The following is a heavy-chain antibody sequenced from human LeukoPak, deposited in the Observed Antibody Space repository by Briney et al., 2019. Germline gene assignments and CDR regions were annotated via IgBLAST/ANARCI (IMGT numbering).Heavy chain of an antibody. V-gene: IGHV4-59*06. D-gene: IGHD5-24*01. Sequence: PSETLSLTCTVSGVSISNYYWNWIRQPPGKGLDWIGYIYYSGSTYYNPSLKSRVTISVDTSKNQFSLKLSSVTAADTAVHYCAGRDGYNWSFDYWGQGTLVTVSS. CDR2: IYYSGST. CDR3: AGRDGYNWSFDY. J-gene: IGHJ4*02. CDR1: GVSISNYY.